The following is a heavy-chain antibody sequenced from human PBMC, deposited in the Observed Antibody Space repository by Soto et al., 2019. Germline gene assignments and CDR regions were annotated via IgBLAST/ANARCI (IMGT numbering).Heavy chain of an antibody. D-gene: IGHD3-10*01. CDR3: ARGWSDESGAFDE. CDR2: INHSGST. Sequence: PSETLSLTCAVYGGSFSGYYWSWIRQPPGKGLEWIGEINHSGSTNYNPSLKSRVTISVDTSKNQFSLKLSSVTAADTAVYYCARGWSDESGAFDEWGQGTLVTVSS. V-gene: IGHV4-34*01. CDR1: GGSFSGYY. J-gene: IGHJ4*02.